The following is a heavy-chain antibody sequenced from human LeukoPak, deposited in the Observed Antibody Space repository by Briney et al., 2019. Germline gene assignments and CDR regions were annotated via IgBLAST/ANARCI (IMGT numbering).Heavy chain of an antibody. V-gene: IGHV1-8*01. CDR3: ARGGSSSSHFDY. Sequence: ASVKVSCKASGYTFTSYDINWVRQATGQGLEWMGWMNPNSSNTGYAQKFQGRVTMTRNTSISTAYMELSSPRSEDTAVYYCARGGSSSSHFDYWGQGTLVTVSS. D-gene: IGHD6-6*01. CDR2: MNPNSSNT. J-gene: IGHJ4*02. CDR1: GYTFTSYD.